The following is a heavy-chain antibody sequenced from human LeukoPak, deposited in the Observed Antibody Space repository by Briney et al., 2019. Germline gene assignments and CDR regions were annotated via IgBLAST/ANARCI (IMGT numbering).Heavy chain of an antibody. J-gene: IGHJ4*02. CDR1: GYTFTGYY. D-gene: IGHD6-6*01. Sequence: ASVKVSCKASGYTFTGYYMHRVRQAPGQGLEWMGWINPNSGGTNYAQKFQGRVTMTRDTSISTAYMELSRLRSDDTAVYYCARDNRVAARLPGSIVNYWGQGTLVTVSS. CDR2: INPNSGGT. CDR3: ARDNRVAARLPGSIVNY. V-gene: IGHV1-2*02.